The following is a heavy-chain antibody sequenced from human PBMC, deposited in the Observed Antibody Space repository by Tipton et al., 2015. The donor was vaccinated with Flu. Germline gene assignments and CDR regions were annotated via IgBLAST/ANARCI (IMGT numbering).Heavy chain of an antibody. CDR2: INPNSGGT. J-gene: IGHJ4*02. D-gene: IGHD3-22*01. CDR3: ARLEDYYDSSGYYYGVDY. CDR1: GGTFSSYA. V-gene: IGHV1-2*02. Sequence: QSGAEVKKPGSSVKVSCKASGGTFSSYAISWVRQAPGQGLEWMGWINPNSGGTNYAQKFQGRVTMTRDTSISTAYMELSRLRSDDTAVYYCARLEDYYDSSGYYYGVDYWGQGTLVTVSS.